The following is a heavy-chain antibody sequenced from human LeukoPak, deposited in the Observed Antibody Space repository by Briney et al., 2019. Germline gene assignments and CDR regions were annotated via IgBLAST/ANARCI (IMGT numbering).Heavy chain of an antibody. V-gene: IGHV3-15*01. CDR3: ATVYYNYGYNF. Sequence: SGGSLRLSCAGSGFTFSDAWMSWVRQAPGKGREWVGRIKNKTDGGTTDYASPVNGRFTISRDDSKTTLYLQMNSLRIEDTAVYYCATVYYNYGYNFWGQGTLVTVSS. CDR2: IKNKTDGGTT. CDR1: GFTFSDAW. J-gene: IGHJ4*02. D-gene: IGHD5-18*01.